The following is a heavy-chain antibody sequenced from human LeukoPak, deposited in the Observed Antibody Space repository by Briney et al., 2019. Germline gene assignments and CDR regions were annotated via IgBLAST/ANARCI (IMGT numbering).Heavy chain of an antibody. D-gene: IGHD6-13*01. CDR3: ARDRRIAAAGTYYYYGMDV. Sequence: SETLSLTCTVSGGSISSYYWSWIRQPPGKGLEWIGYIYHSGSTNYNPSLKSRVTISVDTSKNQFSLKLSSVTAADTAVYYCARDRRIAAAGTYYYYGMDVWGQGTTVTVSS. CDR2: IYHSGST. V-gene: IGHV4-59*01. CDR1: GGSISSYY. J-gene: IGHJ6*02.